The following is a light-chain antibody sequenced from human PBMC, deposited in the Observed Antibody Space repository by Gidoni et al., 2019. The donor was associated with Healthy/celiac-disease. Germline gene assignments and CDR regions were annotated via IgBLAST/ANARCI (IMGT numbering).Light chain of an antibody. Sequence: ETVITHSPATLSVSQGERATLPCRASQSVSSNLAWYQQKPGQAPRLLIYGASTRATGIPARFSGSGSGTEFTLTISSLQSEDFAVYYCQQYNNWPLTFGGGTKVEIK. J-gene: IGKJ4*01. CDR1: QSVSSN. CDR2: GAS. CDR3: QQYNNWPLT. V-gene: IGKV3-15*01.